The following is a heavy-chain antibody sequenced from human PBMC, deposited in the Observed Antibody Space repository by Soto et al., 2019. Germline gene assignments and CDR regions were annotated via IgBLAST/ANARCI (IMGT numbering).Heavy chain of an antibody. Sequence: GGSLRLSCAASGFTFSNYWMHWVRQVPGRGLVWVSRISHDGGGTSYAASVKGRFTISRDNAKNTVYLQMNSLTAEDSAVYYCAKDGLGANYYYYGMDVWGQGTTVTVSS. CDR2: ISHDGGGT. V-gene: IGHV3-74*01. CDR1: GFTFSNYW. D-gene: IGHD3-16*01. J-gene: IGHJ6*02. CDR3: AKDGLGANYYYYGMDV.